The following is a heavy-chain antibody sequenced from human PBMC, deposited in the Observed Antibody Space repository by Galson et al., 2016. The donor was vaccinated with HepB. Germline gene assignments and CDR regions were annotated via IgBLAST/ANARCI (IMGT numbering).Heavy chain of an antibody. V-gene: IGHV6-1*01. CDR3: AREFVSSFTH. Sequence: CAISGDSVSSNFATWNWIWHSPSRGLEWLGRTYYRSQWYIDYAVPVRGRININPDTSKNQFSLQLDSVTPENTAVYYCAREFVSSFTHWGQGTLLTVSS. CDR2: TYYRSQWYI. CDR1: GDSVSSNFAT. D-gene: IGHD6-6*01. J-gene: IGHJ4*02.